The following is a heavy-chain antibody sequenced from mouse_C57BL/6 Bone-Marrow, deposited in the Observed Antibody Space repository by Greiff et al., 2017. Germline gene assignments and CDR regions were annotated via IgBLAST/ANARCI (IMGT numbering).Heavy chain of an antibody. J-gene: IGHJ2*01. V-gene: IGHV14-4*01. CDR2: IDPENGDT. Sequence: EVQVVESGAELVRPGASVKLSCTASGFNIKDDYMHWVKQRPEQGLEWIGWIDPENGDTEYASKFQGKATITADTSSNTAYLQLSSLTSEDTAVYYCTTTTVVATKTGYWGQGTTLTVSS. CDR3: TTTTVVATKTGY. D-gene: IGHD1-1*01. CDR1: GFNIKDDY.